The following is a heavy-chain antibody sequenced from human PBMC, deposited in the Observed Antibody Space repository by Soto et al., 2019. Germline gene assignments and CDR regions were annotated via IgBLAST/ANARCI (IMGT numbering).Heavy chain of an antibody. D-gene: IGHD1-7*01. CDR1: GGSISSSSYY. Sequence: QLQLQESGPGLVKPSETLSLTCTVSGGSISSSSYYWGWIRQPPGKGLEWIGSIYYSGSTYYNPSLKSLVTISVDTSKNQFALKLTSVTAADTAVYYCARHSPSGTTFAFDIWGQGTMVTVSS. CDR2: IYYSGST. V-gene: IGHV4-39*01. J-gene: IGHJ3*02. CDR3: ARHSPSGTTFAFDI.